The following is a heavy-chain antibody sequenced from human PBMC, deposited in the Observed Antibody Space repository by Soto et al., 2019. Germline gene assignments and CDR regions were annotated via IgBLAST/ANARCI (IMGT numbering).Heavy chain of an antibody. CDR1: GFGFSSYA. CDR2: ITPGGGTT. CDR3: AKDRGGEFTSSRYFDY. V-gene: IGHV3-23*01. Sequence: EMQLLVSGGGLAQPGGSLRLSCAASGFGFSSYAMSWVRQAPGKGLEWVSGITPGGGTTNYADSVKGRFTISRDNSNNTLYLETNSLRVEDTAIYYCAKDRGGEFTSSRYFDYWGQGTLVTVSS. J-gene: IGHJ4*02. D-gene: IGHD3-16*01.